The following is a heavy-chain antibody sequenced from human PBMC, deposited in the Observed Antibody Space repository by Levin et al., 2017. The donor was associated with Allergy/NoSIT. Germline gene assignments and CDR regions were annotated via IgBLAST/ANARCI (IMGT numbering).Heavy chain of an antibody. D-gene: IGHD3-10*01. V-gene: IGHV3-21*01. J-gene: IGHJ4*02. CDR3: ARDMVDYYGSGSYYNVVDY. Sequence: ETLSLTCAASGFTFSSYSMNWVRQAPGKGLEWVSSISSSSSYIYYADSVKGRFTISRDNAKNSLYLQMNSLRAEDTAVYYCARDMVDYYGSGSYYNVVDYWGQGTLVTVSS. CDR1: GFTFSSYS. CDR2: ISSSSSYI.